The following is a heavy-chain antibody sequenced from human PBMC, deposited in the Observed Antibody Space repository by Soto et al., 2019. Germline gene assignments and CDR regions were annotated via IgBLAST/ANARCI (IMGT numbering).Heavy chain of an antibody. D-gene: IGHD4-17*01. Sequence: GGSLRLSCAASGFTFSSYAMSWVRQAPGKGLEWVSAISGSGGSTYYADSVKGRFTISRDNSKNTMYLQMNSLRPEDTDVYYCAKDTTVRAHDYGDYGNDRDDAFDIWGQGTMVTVSS. CDR2: ISGSGGST. V-gene: IGHV3-23*01. CDR3: AKDTTVRAHDYGDYGNDRDDAFDI. J-gene: IGHJ3*02. CDR1: GFTFSSYA.